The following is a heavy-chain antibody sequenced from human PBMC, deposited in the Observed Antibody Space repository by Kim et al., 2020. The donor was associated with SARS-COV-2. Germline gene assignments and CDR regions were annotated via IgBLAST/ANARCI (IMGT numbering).Heavy chain of an antibody. CDR1: GFTFSSYW. V-gene: IGHV3-7*01. CDR2: IKQDGSEK. J-gene: IGHJ6*02. Sequence: GGSLRLSCAASGFTFSSYWMSWVRQAPGKGLEWVANIKQDGSEKYYVDSVKGRFTISRENAKNSLYLQMNSLRAEDTAVYYCARDRRYYYGSGSKSKYYYYGMDVWGQGTTVTVSS. D-gene: IGHD3-10*01. CDR3: ARDRRYYYGSGSKSKYYYYGMDV.